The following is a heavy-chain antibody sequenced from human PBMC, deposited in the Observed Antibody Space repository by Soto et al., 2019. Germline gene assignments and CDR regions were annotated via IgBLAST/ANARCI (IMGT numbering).Heavy chain of an antibody. Sequence: QVQLVQSGAEVKKPGASVKVSCKASGYTFTDYYMHWVRQAPGQGREWMGWINPNSGGTNYAQKFQGRDTMTRDTSISTAYMELSRLRSDATAVYYCASVERYGSGSYYNADYWGQETLVTVSS. D-gene: IGHD3-10*01. CDR2: INPNSGGT. CDR1: GYTFTDYY. CDR3: ASVERYGSGSYYNADY. V-gene: IGHV1-2*02. J-gene: IGHJ4*02.